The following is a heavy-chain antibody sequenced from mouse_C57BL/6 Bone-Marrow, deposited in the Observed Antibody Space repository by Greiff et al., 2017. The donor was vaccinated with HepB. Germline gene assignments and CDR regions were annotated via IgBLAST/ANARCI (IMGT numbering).Heavy chain of an antibody. CDR2: INPGSGGT. D-gene: IGHD1-1*01. V-gene: IGHV1-54*01. Sequence: VQLQQSGAELVRPGTSVKVSCKASGYAFTNYLIEWVKQRPGQGLEWIGVINPGSGGTNYNEKFKGKATLTADKSSSTAYMQLSSLTSEDSAVYFCARCTTVVVHWYFDVWGTGTTVTVSS. J-gene: IGHJ1*03. CDR1: GYAFTNYL. CDR3: ARCTTVVVHWYFDV.